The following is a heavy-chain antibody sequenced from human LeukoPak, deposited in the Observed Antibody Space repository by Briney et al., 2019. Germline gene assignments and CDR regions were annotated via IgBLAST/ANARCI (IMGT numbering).Heavy chain of an antibody. CDR1: GFTFSSYW. Sequence: PGGSLRLSCAASGFTFSSYWMHWVRQAPGKGLVWVSRINSDGSSTSYADSVKGRFTISRDNAKNTLYPQMNSLRAEDTAVYYCARDPGDYGRPFDYWGQGTLVTVSS. CDR3: ARDPGDYGRPFDY. V-gene: IGHV3-74*01. D-gene: IGHD4-17*01. J-gene: IGHJ4*02. CDR2: INSDGSST.